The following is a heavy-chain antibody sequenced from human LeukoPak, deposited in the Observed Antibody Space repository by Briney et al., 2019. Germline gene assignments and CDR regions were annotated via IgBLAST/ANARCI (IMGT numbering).Heavy chain of an antibody. J-gene: IGHJ5*02. CDR3: ARPNGDYDWFDP. CDR2: ISYDGSNK. Sequence: PGGSLRLSCAASGFAFSSYGMHWVRQAPGKGLEWVAVISYDGSNKYYADSVKGRFTISRDNSKNTLYLQMNSLRAEDTAVYYCARPNGDYDWFDPWGQGTLVTVSS. V-gene: IGHV3-30*03. D-gene: IGHD4-17*01. CDR1: GFAFSSYG.